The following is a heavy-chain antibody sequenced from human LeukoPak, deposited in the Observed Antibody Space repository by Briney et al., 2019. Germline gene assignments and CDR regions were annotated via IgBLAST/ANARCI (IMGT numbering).Heavy chain of an antibody. CDR1: GYTFTGYY. Sequence: ASVKVSCKASGYTFTGYYMHWVRQAPGQGLEWMGWINPNSGGTNYAQKFQGRVTMTRDTSISTAYIELSRLRSDDTAVYYCARVRTYSSSSLKWFDPWGQGTLVTVSS. D-gene: IGHD6-6*01. V-gene: IGHV1-2*02. CDR2: INPNSGGT. J-gene: IGHJ5*02. CDR3: ARVRTYSSSSLKWFDP.